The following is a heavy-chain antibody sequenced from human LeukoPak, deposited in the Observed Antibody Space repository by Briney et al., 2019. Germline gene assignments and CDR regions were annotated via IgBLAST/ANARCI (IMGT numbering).Heavy chain of an antibody. CDR3: ARVRYSSSSARYFDY. J-gene: IGHJ4*02. CDR2: INHSGST. D-gene: IGHD6-6*01. CDR1: GVSFSGYY. V-gene: IGHV4-34*01. Sequence: SETLSLTCAVYGVSFSGYYWSWIRQPPGKGLEWVGEINHSGSTNYNPSLKSRVTISVDTSKNQFSLKLSSVTAADTAVYYCARVRYSSSSARYFDYWGQGTLVTVSS.